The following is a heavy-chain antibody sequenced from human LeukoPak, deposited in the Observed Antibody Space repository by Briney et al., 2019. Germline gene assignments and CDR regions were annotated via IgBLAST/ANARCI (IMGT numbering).Heavy chain of an antibody. CDR1: GFTFSSYA. D-gene: IGHD2-15*01. CDR3: ARDHRWLPSPKLDY. CDR2: ISYDGSNK. Sequence: GGSLRLSCAASGFTFSSYAMHWVRQAPGKGLEWVAVISYDGSNKYYADSVKGRFTISRDNSKNTLYLQMNSLRAEDTAVYYCARDHRWLPSPKLDYWGQGTLVTVSS. J-gene: IGHJ4*02. V-gene: IGHV3-30*04.